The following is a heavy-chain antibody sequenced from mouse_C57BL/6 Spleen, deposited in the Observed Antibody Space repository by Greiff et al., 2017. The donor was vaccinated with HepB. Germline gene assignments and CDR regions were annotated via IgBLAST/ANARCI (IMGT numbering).Heavy chain of an antibody. J-gene: IGHJ1*03. CDR1: GFSLTSYG. D-gene: IGHD1-1*01. CDR3: AGLHDGSSFDWYFDV. Sequence: QVQLKQSGPGLVQHSQSLSITCTVSGFSLTSYGVHWVRQSPGKGLEWLGVIWSGGSTDYNAAFISRLSIRKDNSKSQVFLKMNSLQADATAISYGAGLHDGSSFDWYFDVWGTGTTVTVSS. CDR2: IWSGGST. V-gene: IGHV2-2*01.